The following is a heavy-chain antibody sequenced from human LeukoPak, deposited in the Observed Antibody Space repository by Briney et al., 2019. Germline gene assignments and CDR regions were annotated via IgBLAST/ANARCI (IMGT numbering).Heavy chain of an antibody. J-gene: IGHJ4*02. CDR2: ISYDGSNK. CDR1: GFTFSSYA. V-gene: IGHV3-30-3*01. Sequence: GGSLRLSCAASGFTFSSYAMHWVRQAPGKGLEWVAVISYDGSNKYYADSVKGRSTISRDNSKNTLYLQMNSLRAEDTAVYYCARDDYGDYCLDYWGQGTLVTVSS. D-gene: IGHD4-17*01. CDR3: ARDDYGDYCLDY.